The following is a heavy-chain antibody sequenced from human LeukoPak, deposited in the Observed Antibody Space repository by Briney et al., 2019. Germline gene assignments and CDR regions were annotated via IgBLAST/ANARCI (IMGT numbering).Heavy chain of an antibody. CDR2: IIPILGIA. J-gene: IGHJ4*02. CDR3: AWGDCSSTSCYARSPQGDY. Sequence: AAVTVSCKASGGTFSSYAISWVRQAPGQGLEWMGRIIPILGIANYAQKFQGRVTITADKSTSTAYMDLSSLRSEDTAVYYCAWGDCSSTSCYARSPQGDYGGQGTLATVSS. V-gene: IGHV1-69*04. D-gene: IGHD2-2*01. CDR1: GGTFSSYA.